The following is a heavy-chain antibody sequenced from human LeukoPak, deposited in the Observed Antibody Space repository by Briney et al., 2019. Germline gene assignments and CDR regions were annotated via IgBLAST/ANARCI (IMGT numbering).Heavy chain of an antibody. D-gene: IGHD3-9*01. V-gene: IGHV1-24*01. CDR2: FDPEDGET. CDR3: VGWPALVDILTGSFRFDP. Sequence: ASVKVSCKVSGYTLTELSMHWVRQAPGKGLEWMGGFDPEDGETIYAQKFQGRVTMTEDTSTDTAYMELSSLRSEDTAVYYCVGWPALVDILTGSFRFDPWGRGTLVTVSS. CDR1: GYTLTELS. J-gene: IGHJ5*02.